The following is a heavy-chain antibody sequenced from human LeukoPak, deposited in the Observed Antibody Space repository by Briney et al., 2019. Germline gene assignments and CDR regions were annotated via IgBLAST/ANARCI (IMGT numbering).Heavy chain of an antibody. V-gene: IGHV3-53*01. D-gene: IGHD3-3*01. CDR1: GFTVSSNY. CDR2: IYSGGST. Sequence: GGSPRLSCAASGFTVSSNYMSWVRQAPGKGLEWVSVIYSGGSTYYADSVKGRFTISRDNSKNTLYLQMNSLRAEDTAVYYCAREWRTVDAFDIWGQGTMVTVSS. CDR3: AREWRTVDAFDI. J-gene: IGHJ3*02.